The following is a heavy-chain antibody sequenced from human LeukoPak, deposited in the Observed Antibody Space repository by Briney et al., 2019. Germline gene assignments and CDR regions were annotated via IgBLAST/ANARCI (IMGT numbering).Heavy chain of an antibody. Sequence: SETLSLTCTVSGGSISSYYWSWIRQPPGKGLEWIGYIDYSGSTNYNPSLKSRVTISVDTSKNQFSLKLSSVTAADTAVYYCARGNRRFGELLPPDYWGQGTLVTVSS. D-gene: IGHD3-10*01. CDR2: IDYSGST. CDR3: ARGNRRFGELLPPDY. CDR1: GGSISSYY. J-gene: IGHJ4*02. V-gene: IGHV4-59*01.